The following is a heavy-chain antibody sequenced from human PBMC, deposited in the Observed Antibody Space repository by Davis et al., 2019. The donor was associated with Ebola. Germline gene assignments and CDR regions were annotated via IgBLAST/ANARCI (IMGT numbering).Heavy chain of an antibody. J-gene: IGHJ4*02. D-gene: IGHD6-19*01. V-gene: IGHV3-30*03. CDR1: GFTFSSYG. CDR2: ISYDGSNK. Sequence: PGGSLRLSCAASGFTFSSYGMHWVRQAPGKGLEWVAVISYDGSNKYYADSVKGRFTISRDNSKNTLYLQMNSLRAEDTAVYYCARDEGYSSGWYVVGGDYWGQGTLVTVSS. CDR3: ARDEGYSSGWYVVGGDY.